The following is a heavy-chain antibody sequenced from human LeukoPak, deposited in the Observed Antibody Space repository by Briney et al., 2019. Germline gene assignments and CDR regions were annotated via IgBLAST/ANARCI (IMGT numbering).Heavy chain of an antibody. CDR2: FYPGDSDT. J-gene: IGHJ4*02. D-gene: IGHD6-13*01. Sequence: GESLKISRKGSGYHFPSYWIGRVRPTPGKGLEWMGIFYPGDSDTRYSPSFQGQVTISTDKSISTAYLQWSSLKASDTAMYYCARVGSSCYPYEYYFDYWGQGTLVTVSS. CDR1: GYHFPSYW. CDR3: ARVGSSCYPYEYYFDY. V-gene: IGHV5-51*01.